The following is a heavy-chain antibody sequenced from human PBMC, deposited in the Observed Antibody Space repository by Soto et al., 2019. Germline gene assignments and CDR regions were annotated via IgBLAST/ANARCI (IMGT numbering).Heavy chain of an antibody. CDR1: GGSISSYY. D-gene: IGHD5-12*01. V-gene: IGHV4-59*01. Sequence: SETLSLTCTVSGGSISSYYWSWIRQPPGKGLEWIGYIYYSGSTNYNPSLKSRVTISVDTSKNQFSLKLSSVTAADTAVYYCARAEWGVATYFDYWGQGTLVTVSS. CDR2: IYYSGST. J-gene: IGHJ4*02. CDR3: ARAEWGVATYFDY.